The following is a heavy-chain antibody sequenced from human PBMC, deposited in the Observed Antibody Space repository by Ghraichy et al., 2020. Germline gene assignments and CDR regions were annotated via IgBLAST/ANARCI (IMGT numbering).Heavy chain of an antibody. Sequence: WGSLRLSCTASGFTFSDYSMIWVRQAPGKGLEWVSSISRRSNPTYYADSVQGRFTISRDNAKNSVYLQMNSLRAEDTALYYCVRQVGDDSSNWFDPWGQGTLVTVSS. J-gene: IGHJ5*02. CDR3: VRQVGDDSSNWFDP. CDR1: GFTFSDYS. D-gene: IGHD5-18*01. CDR2: ISRRSNPT. V-gene: IGHV3-21*01.